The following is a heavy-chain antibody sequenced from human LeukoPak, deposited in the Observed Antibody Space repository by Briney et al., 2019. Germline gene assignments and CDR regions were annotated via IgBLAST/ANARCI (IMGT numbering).Heavy chain of an antibody. J-gene: IGHJ5*02. CDR2: INHSGST. CDR1: GGSFSGYY. Sequence: PSETLSLTCAVYGGSFSGYYWSWIRQPPGKGLEWIGEINHSGSTNYNPSLKSRVTISVDTSKNQFSLKLSSVTAPDTAVYYCARHRRYCSSTSCHNWFAPWGQGTLVTVSS. CDR3: ARHRRYCSSTSCHNWFAP. V-gene: IGHV4-34*01. D-gene: IGHD2-2*01.